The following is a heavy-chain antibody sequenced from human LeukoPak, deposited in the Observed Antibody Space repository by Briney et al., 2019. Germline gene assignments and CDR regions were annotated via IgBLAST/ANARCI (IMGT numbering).Heavy chain of an antibody. D-gene: IGHD7-27*01. CDR3: ARAAFLTGGGYHFDS. V-gene: IGHV3-11*01. CDR1: GFTFSDYY. J-gene: IGHJ4*02. Sequence: PGGSLRLSCAASGFTFSDYYMTWIRQAPGKGLEWVSSISSDGGAMYYADSVKGRFTVSRDNARNSLYLQMNSLSAEDTAVYFCARAAFLTGGGYHFDSWGQGTLVTVSS. CDR2: ISSDGGAM.